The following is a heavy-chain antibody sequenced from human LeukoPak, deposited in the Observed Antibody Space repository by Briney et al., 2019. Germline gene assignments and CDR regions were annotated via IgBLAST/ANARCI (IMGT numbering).Heavy chain of an antibody. D-gene: IGHD3-10*01. V-gene: IGHV3-48*01. CDR1: GSTFSSYS. J-gene: IGHJ4*02. Sequence: SGGSLRLSCAASGSTFSSYSMNWVRQAPGKGLEWVSYISSSSSTIYYADSVKGRFTISRDNAKNSLYLQMNSLRAEDTAVYYCARSYGSGSLSLDYWGQGTLVTVSS. CDR3: ARSYGSGSLSLDY. CDR2: ISSSSSTI.